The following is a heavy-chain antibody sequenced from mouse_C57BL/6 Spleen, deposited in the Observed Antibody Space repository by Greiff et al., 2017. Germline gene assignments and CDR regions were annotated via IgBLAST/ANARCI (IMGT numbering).Heavy chain of an antibody. CDR1: GFTFSSYA. D-gene: IGHD1-1*01. Sequence: EVNVVESGGGLVKPGGSLKLSCAASGFTFSSYAMSWVRQTPEKRLEWVATISDGGSYTYYPDNVKGRFTISRDNAKNNLYLQMSHLKSEDTAMYYCAKGDYYGSSYGDFDDWGQGTTLTVSS. CDR2: ISDGGSYT. J-gene: IGHJ2*01. CDR3: AKGDYYGSSYGDFDD. V-gene: IGHV5-4*03.